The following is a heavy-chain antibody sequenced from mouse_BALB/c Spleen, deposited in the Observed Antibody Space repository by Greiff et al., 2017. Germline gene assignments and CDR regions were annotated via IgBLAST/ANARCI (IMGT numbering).Heavy chain of an antibody. V-gene: IGHV5-9-4*01. CDR3: AREVRRDDYAMDY. CDR2: ISSGGSYT. D-gene: IGHD2-14*01. J-gene: IGHJ4*01. CDR1: GFTLSSYA. Sequence: EVMLVESGGGLVKPGGSLKLSCAASGFTLSSYAMSWVRQSPEKRLEWVAEISSGGSYTYYPDTVTGRFTISRDNAKNTLYLEMSSLRSEDTAMYDCAREVRRDDYAMDYWGQGTSVTVSS.